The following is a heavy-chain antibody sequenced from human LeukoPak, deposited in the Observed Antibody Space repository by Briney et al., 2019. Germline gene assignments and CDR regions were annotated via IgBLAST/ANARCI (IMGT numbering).Heavy chain of an antibody. Sequence: SETLSLTCAVYGGSFSGYYWSWIRLPPGKGLEWIGEINHSGSTNYNPSLKSRVTISVDTSKNQFSLKLSSVTAADTAVYYCARDPRRPRVPAAINWFDPWGQGTLVSVSS. D-gene: IGHD2-2*02. CDR2: INHSGST. CDR3: ARDPRRPRVPAAINWFDP. CDR1: GGSFSGYY. J-gene: IGHJ5*02. V-gene: IGHV4-34*01.